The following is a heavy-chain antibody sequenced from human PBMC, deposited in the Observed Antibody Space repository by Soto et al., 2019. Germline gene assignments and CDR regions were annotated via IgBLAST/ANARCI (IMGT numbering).Heavy chain of an antibody. CDR3: TTDSHLDTVADAFDI. D-gene: IGHD4-17*01. CDR1: GFTFSNAW. V-gene: IGHV3-15*07. J-gene: IGHJ3*02. Sequence: SLRLSCAASGFTFSNAWMNWVRQAPGKGLEWVGRIKSKTDGGTTDYAAPVKGRFTISRDDSKNTLYLQMNSLKTEDTAVYYCTTDSHLDTVADAFDIWGQGTMVTVSS. CDR2: IKSKTDGGTT.